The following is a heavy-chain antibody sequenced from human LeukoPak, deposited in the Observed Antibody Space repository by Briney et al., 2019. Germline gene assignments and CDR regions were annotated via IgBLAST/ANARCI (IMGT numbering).Heavy chain of an antibody. CDR1: GGSISSYY. CDR2: IYYSGST. J-gene: IGHJ5*02. Sequence: PSETLSLTCTVSGGSISSYYWSWIRQPPGKGLEWIGYIYYSGSTNYTPSLKSRVTISVDTSKNQFSLKLSSVTAADTAVYYCARVFPSSGWFDPWGQGTLVTVSS. V-gene: IGHV4-59*01. CDR3: ARVFPSSGWFDP. D-gene: IGHD2-2*01.